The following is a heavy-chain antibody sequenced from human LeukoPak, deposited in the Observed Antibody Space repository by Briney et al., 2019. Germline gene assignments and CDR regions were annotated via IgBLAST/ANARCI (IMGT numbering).Heavy chain of an antibody. J-gene: IGHJ4*02. D-gene: IGHD1-26*01. CDR1: GGSISSNSYY. CDR2: IYHSGST. Sequence: SETLSLTCAVSGGSISSNSYYWGWIRQPPGKGLEWIGSIYHSGSTYYNPSLKSRVTISVDTSKNQFSLKLSSVTAADTAVYYCARERGVGATTFDYWGQGTLVTVSS. V-gene: IGHV4-39*07. CDR3: ARERGVGATTFDY.